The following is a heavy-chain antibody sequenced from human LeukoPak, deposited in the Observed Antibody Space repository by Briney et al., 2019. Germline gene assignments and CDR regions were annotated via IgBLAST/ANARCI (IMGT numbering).Heavy chain of an antibody. V-gene: IGHV3-21*01. CDR2: ISSSSSYI. J-gene: IGHJ4*02. CDR1: GFTFSSYS. CDR3: ARGPQPGLDY. Sequence: GGSLRLSCAASGFTFSSYSMNWVRQAPGKGLEWVSSISSSSSYIYYADSVKGRFTISRDNAKNSLYLQMNSLRAEDTAVYYCARGPQPGLDYWAREPWSPSPQ. D-gene: IGHD1-14*01.